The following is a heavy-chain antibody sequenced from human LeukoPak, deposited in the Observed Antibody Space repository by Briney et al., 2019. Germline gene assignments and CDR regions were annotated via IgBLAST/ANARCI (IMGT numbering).Heavy chain of an antibody. V-gene: IGHV3-21*01. D-gene: IGHD2-2*01. CDR3: ARVEGSTSSYTPNWFDP. Sequence: SGGSLRLSCAASGFTFSSYSMNWVRQAPGKGLEWVSSISSSSSYIYYADSVKGRFTISRDNAKNSLYLQMNSLRAEDTAVYYCARVEGSTSSYTPNWFDPWGQGTLVTVSS. CDR1: GFTFSSYS. J-gene: IGHJ5*02. CDR2: ISSSSSYI.